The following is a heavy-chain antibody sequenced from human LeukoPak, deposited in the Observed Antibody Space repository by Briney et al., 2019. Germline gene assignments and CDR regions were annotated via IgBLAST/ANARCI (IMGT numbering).Heavy chain of an antibody. J-gene: IGHJ4*02. V-gene: IGHV4-59*01. D-gene: IGHD6-19*01. CDR2: IYCSGGT. Sequence: SETLSLTCTVSDGSIRGYYWSWIRQPPGKRLEWIGYIYCSGGTNYNPSLVSRVTISVDTSKNQFSLQVRSVTAADTAVYYCARGGRIAVAGPTFDYWGQGTLVTVSS. CDR3: ARGGRIAVAGPTFDY. CDR1: DGSIRGYY.